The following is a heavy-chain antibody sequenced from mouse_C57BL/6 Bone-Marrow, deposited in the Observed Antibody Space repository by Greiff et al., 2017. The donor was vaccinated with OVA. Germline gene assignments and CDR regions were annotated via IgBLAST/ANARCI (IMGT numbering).Heavy chain of an antibody. Sequence: VKLLESGAELARPGASVKLSCKASGYTFTSYGISWVKQRTGQGLEWIGEIYPRSGNTYYNEKFKGKATLTADKSSSTAYMELRSLTSEDSAVYFCARSGVRSYYFDYWGQGTTLTVSS. V-gene: IGHV1-81*01. D-gene: IGHD1-1*01. CDR2: IYPRSGNT. CDR1: GYTFTSYG. J-gene: IGHJ2*01. CDR3: ARSGVRSYYFDY.